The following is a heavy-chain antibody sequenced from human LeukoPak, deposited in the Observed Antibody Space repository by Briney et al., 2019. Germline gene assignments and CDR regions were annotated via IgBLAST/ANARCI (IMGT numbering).Heavy chain of an antibody. Sequence: GGSLRLSCAASGFTFSGYWMTWVRQAPGKGLEWVANIKQDGSGKYYVDSVKGRFTISRDNAKNSLFLQMNTLIADDTAVYYCARDLRITMIVERGPVDYWGQGTLVTVSS. J-gene: IGHJ4*02. CDR2: IKQDGSGK. V-gene: IGHV3-7*01. CDR3: ARDLRITMIVERGPVDY. D-gene: IGHD3-22*01. CDR1: GFTFSGYW.